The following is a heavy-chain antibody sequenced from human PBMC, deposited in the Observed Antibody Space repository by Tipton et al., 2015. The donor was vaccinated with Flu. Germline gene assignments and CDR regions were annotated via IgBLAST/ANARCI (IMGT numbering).Heavy chain of an antibody. V-gene: IGHV3-33*01. CDR3: ARGSPFHSDRSGFHAPLDL. CDR2: VWYDGSNK. D-gene: IGHD3-22*01. CDR1: GFLFRSFG. J-gene: IGHJ3*01. Sequence: SLRLSCAASGFLFRSFGIHWVRQALGKGLEWVTGVWYDGSNKFYADSVKGRFTVSRDNFENTVYLQMDSLRDEDTAVYYCARGSPFHSDRSGFHAPLDLWGQGTVVTVSS.